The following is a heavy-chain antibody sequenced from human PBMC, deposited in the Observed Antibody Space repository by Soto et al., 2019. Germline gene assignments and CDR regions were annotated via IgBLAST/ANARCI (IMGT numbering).Heavy chain of an antibody. CDR2: IIPIFGTA. Sequence: QVQLVQSGAEVKKPGSSVKVSCKASGGTFSSYAISWVRQAPGQGLEWMGGIIPIFGTANYAQKFQGRVTSTANESTSXXYXEQXSLRSEDTAVYYCAREATYYDILTGYLAGGDWFDPWGQGTLVTVSS. CDR3: AREATYYDILTGYLAGGDWFDP. CDR1: GGTFSSYA. V-gene: IGHV1-69*12. D-gene: IGHD3-9*01. J-gene: IGHJ5*02.